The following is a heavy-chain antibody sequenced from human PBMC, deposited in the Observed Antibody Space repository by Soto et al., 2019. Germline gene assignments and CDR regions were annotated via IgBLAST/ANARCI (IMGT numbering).Heavy chain of an antibody. D-gene: IGHD6-13*01. J-gene: IGHJ4*02. CDR1: GFTFSSYA. V-gene: IGHV3-23*01. CDR3: AKDRGSSSWYFMGTSYFDY. Sequence: PVGSLRLSCAASGFTFSSYAMSWVRQAPGKGLEWVSAISGSGGSTYYADSVKGRFTISRDNSKNTLYLQMNSLRAEDTAVYYCAKDRGSSSWYFMGTSYFDYWGQGTLVTVSS. CDR2: ISGSGGST.